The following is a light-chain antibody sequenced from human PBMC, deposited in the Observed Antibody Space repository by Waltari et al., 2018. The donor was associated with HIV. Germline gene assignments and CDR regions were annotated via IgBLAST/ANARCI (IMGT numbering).Light chain of an antibody. CDR3: SSYTANSRI. CDR1: SRELGGHNS. V-gene: IGLV2-14*03. CDR2: DVS. Sequence: QSALTTPASVSGSLGQSITISCTGTSRELGGHNSVSWYQQHPGKAPKLLISDVSNRPSGVSNRFSGSKSGNTASLTISGLQAEDEADYYCSSYTANSRIFGGGTRLTVL. J-gene: IGLJ2*01.